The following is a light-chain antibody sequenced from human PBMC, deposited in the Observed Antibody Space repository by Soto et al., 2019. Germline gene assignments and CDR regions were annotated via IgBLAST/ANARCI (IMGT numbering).Light chain of an antibody. CDR1: QSIRTS. V-gene: IGKV1-5*03. CDR2: LAS. J-gene: IGKJ1*01. Sequence: DIQMTQSPSTLSAFVGDRVTITCRASQSIRTSLAWYQQKPGKAPKLLIYLASSLESGVPARFSGSGSATEFTLSIISLQPDDFATYYCQQYDDYSRTFGQGTRVEVK. CDR3: QQYDDYSRT.